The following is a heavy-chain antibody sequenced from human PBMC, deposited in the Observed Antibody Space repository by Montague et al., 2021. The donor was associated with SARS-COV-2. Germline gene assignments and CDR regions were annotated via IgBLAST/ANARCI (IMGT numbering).Heavy chain of an antibody. J-gene: IGHJ6*02. V-gene: IGHV4-34*01. D-gene: IGHD2-15*01. CDR1: GGSFSSY. Sequence: SETLSLTCDVYGGSFSSYWSWIRQPPGRGLEWVGQISHGGGTNYNPSPKSRVTISVDTPKNQVSLKLSSVTAADTAVYYCASHCGGGRCYFGMDVWGQGTTVTVSS. CDR3: ASHCGGGRCYFGMDV. CDR2: ISHGGGT.